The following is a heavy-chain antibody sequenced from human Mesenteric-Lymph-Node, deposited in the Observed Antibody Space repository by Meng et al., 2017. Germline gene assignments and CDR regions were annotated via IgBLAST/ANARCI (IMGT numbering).Heavy chain of an antibody. J-gene: IGHJ4*02. Sequence: SVKVSCKASGYTFTGYYMHWVRQAPGQGLEWMGWTNPNSGGTIYAQMFQGRVTMTRDTSISTAYMELSRLRSDDTAVYYCARGGTSTSCHFDYWGQGTLVTVSS. CDR3: ARGGTSTSCHFDY. CDR2: TNPNSGGT. D-gene: IGHD2-2*01. CDR1: GYTFTGYY. V-gene: IGHV1-2*02.